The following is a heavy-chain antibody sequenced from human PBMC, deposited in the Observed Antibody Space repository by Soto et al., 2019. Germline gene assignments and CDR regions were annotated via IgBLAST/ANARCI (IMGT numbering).Heavy chain of an antibody. D-gene: IGHD5-18*01. CDR2: INPNSGGT. Sequence: QVQLVQSGAEVKKPGASVKVSCKASGYTFTGYYMDWVRQAPGQGLEWMGWINPNSGGTNYAQKFQGWVTMTRDTSISTAYMELSRLRSDDTAVYYCARGERRIQLWSPFDYWGQGTLVTVSS. CDR1: GYTFTGYY. CDR3: ARGERRIQLWSPFDY. J-gene: IGHJ4*02. V-gene: IGHV1-2*04.